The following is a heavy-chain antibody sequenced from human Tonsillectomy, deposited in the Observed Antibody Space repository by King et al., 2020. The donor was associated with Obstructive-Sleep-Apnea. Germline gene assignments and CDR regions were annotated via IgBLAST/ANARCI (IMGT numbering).Heavy chain of an antibody. Sequence: VQLVESGGGLVQPGRSLRLSCAASGFTFDDYAMHWVRQAPGKGLEWVSVISWNSANMAYADPVKGRFTVSRDNAKNSLYLQMNSLRAEDTALYYCARDILGFGEFGSWGQGTLVTVSS. CDR1: GFTFDDYA. CDR2: ISWNSANM. J-gene: IGHJ4*02. CDR3: ARDILGFGEFGS. D-gene: IGHD3-10*01. V-gene: IGHV3-9*01.